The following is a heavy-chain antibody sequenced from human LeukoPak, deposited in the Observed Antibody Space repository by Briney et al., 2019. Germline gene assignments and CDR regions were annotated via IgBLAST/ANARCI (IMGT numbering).Heavy chain of an antibody. CDR1: GYTFTSYY. J-gene: IGHJ4*02. Sequence: ASVKVSCKASGYTFTSYYMHWVRQAPGQGLEWMGIINPSGGSTSYAQKFQGRVTMTRDMSTSTVYMELRSLRSDDTAMYYCPRMEMATAIFDYWGQGTLVTVSS. CDR3: PRMEMATAIFDY. V-gene: IGHV1-46*01. D-gene: IGHD5-24*01. CDR2: INPSGGST.